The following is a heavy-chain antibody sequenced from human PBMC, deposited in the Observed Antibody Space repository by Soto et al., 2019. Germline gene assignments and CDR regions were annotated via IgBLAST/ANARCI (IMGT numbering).Heavy chain of an antibody. V-gene: IGHV3-48*01. D-gene: IGHD4-17*01. J-gene: IGHJ4*02. CDR3: ARDTVTTMCDY. CDR2: ISSSGNTI. CDR1: GFTFSSYS. Sequence: GGSLRLSCAASGFTFSSYSMDWVRQAPGKGLEWLSYISSSGNTIYYADSVKGRFTISRDNAKNSLYLHMNSLRAEDTAVYYCARDTVTTMCDYWGQGTLVTVSS.